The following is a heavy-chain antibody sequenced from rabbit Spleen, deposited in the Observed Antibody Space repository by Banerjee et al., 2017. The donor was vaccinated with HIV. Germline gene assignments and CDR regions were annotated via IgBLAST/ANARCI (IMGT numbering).Heavy chain of an antibody. Sequence: QEQLVESGGDLVKPGASLTLTCTASGFSFSSGYYMCWVRQAPGKGLEWIGCIGTGSGSTYYASWAKGRFTISKTSSTTVTLQMTSLTAADTATYFCASGYSDVYFSLWGPGTLVTVS. V-gene: IGHV1S45*01. J-gene: IGHJ4*01. CDR1: GFSFSSGYY. CDR3: ASGYSDVYFSL. D-gene: IGHD1-1*01. CDR2: IGTGSGST.